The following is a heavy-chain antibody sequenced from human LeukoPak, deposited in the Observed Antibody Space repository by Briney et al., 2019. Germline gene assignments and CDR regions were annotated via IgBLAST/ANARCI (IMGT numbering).Heavy chain of an antibody. CDR3: ARVDYYGSGSQENWFDP. Sequence: GGSLRLSCAASGFTVSSNYMSWVRLAPGKGLEWVSVIYSGGSTYYADSVKGRFTISRDNSKNTLYLQMNSLRAEDTAVYYCARVDYYGSGSQENWFDPWGQGTLVTVSS. D-gene: IGHD3-10*01. CDR2: IYSGGST. V-gene: IGHV3-53*01. CDR1: GFTVSSNY. J-gene: IGHJ5*02.